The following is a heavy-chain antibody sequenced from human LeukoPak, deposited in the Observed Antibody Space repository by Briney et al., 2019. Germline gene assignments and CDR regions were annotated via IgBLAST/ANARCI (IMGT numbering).Heavy chain of an antibody. V-gene: IGHV3-21*01. CDR2: ISSSSSYI. CDR1: GFTFSSYS. D-gene: IGHD6-19*01. CDR3: AREGGSGWYLDY. J-gene: IGHJ4*02. Sequence: PGGSLRLSCAASGFTFSSYSMNWVRQAPGKGLEWVSSISSSSSYIYCADSVKGRFTISRDNAKNSLYLQMNSLRAEDTAVYYCAREGGSGWYLDYWGQRTLVTVSS.